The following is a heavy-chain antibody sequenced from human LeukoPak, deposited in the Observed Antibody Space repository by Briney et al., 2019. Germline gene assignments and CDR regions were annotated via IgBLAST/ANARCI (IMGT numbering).Heavy chain of an antibody. J-gene: IGHJ4*02. Sequence: ASVKVSCKASGYTFTGYYMHWVRQAPGQGLEWMGIINPSGGSTSYAQKFQGRVTMTRDTSTSTVYMELSSLRSEDTAVYYCARGLWFGELLFGLDYWGQGTLVNVSS. CDR2: INPSGGST. D-gene: IGHD3-10*01. CDR1: GYTFTGYY. V-gene: IGHV1-46*01. CDR3: ARGLWFGELLFGLDY.